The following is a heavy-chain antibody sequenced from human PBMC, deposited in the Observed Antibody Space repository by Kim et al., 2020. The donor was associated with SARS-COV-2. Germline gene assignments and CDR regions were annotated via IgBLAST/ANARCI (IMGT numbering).Heavy chain of an antibody. D-gene: IGHD5-12*01. CDR2: ISSSSSYI. CDR3: ARSPPGGRGYDYRFDY. CDR1: GFTFSSYS. Sequence: GGSLRLSCAASGFTFSSYSMNWVRQAPGKGLEWVSSISSSSSYIYYADSVKGRFTISRDNAKNSLYLQMNSLRAEDTAVYYCARSPPGGRGYDYRFDYWGQGTLVTVSS. J-gene: IGHJ4*02. V-gene: IGHV3-21*01.